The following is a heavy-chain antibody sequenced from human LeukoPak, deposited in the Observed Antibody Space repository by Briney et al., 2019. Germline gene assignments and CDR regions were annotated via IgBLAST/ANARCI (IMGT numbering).Heavy chain of an antibody. Sequence: GGSLRLSCAASGFTVSSNYMSWVRQAPGKGLEWVSVIYSGGSTYYADSVKGRFTISRDNSKNTLYLQMNSLRAEDTAVYYCARVPMAANYWYFDLWGRGTLSLSPQ. D-gene: IGHD6-19*01. CDR3: ARVPMAANYWYFDL. J-gene: IGHJ2*01. CDR1: GFTVSSNY. CDR2: IYSGGST. V-gene: IGHV3-53*01.